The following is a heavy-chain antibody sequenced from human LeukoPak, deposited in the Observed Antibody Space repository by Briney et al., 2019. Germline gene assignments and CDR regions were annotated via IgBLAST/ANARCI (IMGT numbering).Heavy chain of an antibody. CDR2: IKQDGSEK. CDR1: GFIFSSYW. Sequence: PGGSLRLSCAPSGFIFSSYWMSWVRQAPGRGLEWVGNIKQDGSEKRYVDPVKGRFTISRDNAKNSLYLQMNSLRAEDTAVYYCARAPATNEWRCMDYWGQGTLVTVSS. J-gene: IGHJ4*02. V-gene: IGHV3-7*01. D-gene: IGHD2-8*02. CDR3: ARAPATNEWRCMDY.